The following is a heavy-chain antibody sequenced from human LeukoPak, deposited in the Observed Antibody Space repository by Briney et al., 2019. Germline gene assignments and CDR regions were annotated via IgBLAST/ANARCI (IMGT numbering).Heavy chain of an antibody. CDR1: GGSISSYY. J-gene: IGHJ5*02. D-gene: IGHD3-10*01. Sequence: SETLSLTCTVSGGSISSYYWSWIRQPPGKGLEWIGYIYYSGSTNYKPSLKSRVTISVDTSKNQFSLKLSSVTAADTAVYYCAKGGYYGSGNDFRFDPWGQGTLVTVSS. V-gene: IGHV4-59*01. CDR2: IYYSGST. CDR3: AKGGYYGSGNDFRFDP.